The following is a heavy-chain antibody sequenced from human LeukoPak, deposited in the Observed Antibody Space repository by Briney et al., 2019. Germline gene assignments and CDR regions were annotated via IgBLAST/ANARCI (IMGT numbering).Heavy chain of an antibody. CDR3: ARFTIYFDY. V-gene: IGHV4-30-2*05. CDR2: IYPSGNA. Sequence: SETLSVTCAVSGGTLSSGGHSWSWIRQSPGKGLEWIGYIYPSGNAHYSPSLKSRATMSVDTSKNHFSLKLTSVTAADTAIYFCARFTIYFDYWGQGVLVTVSS. CDR1: GGTLSSGGHS. J-gene: IGHJ4*02. D-gene: IGHD2-2*01.